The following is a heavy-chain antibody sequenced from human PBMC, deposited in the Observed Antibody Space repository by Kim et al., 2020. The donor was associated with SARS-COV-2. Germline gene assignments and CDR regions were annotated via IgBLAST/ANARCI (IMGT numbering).Heavy chain of an antibody. J-gene: IGHJ3*02. Sequence: ASVKVSCKVSGYTLTELSMHWVRQAPGKGLEWMGGFDPEDGETIYAQKFRGRVTMTEDTSTDTAYMELSSLRSEDTAVYYCATADYGDIRDAFDIWGQGTMVTVSS. V-gene: IGHV1-24*01. CDR1: GYTLTELS. D-gene: IGHD4-17*01. CDR2: FDPEDGET. CDR3: ATADYGDIRDAFDI.